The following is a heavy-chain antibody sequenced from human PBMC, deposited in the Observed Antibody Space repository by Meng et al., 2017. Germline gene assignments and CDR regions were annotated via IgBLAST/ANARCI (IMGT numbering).Heavy chain of an antibody. Sequence: GESLKISCAASGFTFSSYSMNWVRQAPGKGLEWVSSISSSSSYIYYADSVKGRFTISRDNAKNSLYLQMNSLRAEDTAVYYCARGLGSSSSCFDYWGQGTLVTVSS. CDR1: GFTFSSYS. CDR2: ISSSSSYI. CDR3: ARGLGSSSSCFDY. J-gene: IGHJ4*02. V-gene: IGHV3-21*01. D-gene: IGHD6-6*01.